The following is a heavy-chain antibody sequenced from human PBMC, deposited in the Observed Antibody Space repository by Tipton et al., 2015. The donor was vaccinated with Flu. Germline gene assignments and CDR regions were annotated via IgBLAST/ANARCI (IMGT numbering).Heavy chain of an antibody. V-gene: IGHV4-61*02. D-gene: IGHD2-15*01. J-gene: IGHJ5*02. CDR3: ARGGVVVANWFDP. Sequence: LSLTCTVSGNFIRSGSFYWSWIRQPAGKGLEWIGRIYTSGSTNYNPSLKSRVTISVDTSKNQFSLKLSSVTAADTAVYYCARGGVVVANWFDPWGQGTLVTVSS. CDR1: GNFIRSGSFY. CDR2: IYTSGST.